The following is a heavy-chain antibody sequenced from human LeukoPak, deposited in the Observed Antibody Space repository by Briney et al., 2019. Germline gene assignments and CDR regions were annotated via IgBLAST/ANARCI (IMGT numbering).Heavy chain of an antibody. D-gene: IGHD3-10*01. Sequence: SETLSLTCTVSGGSISSYYWSWIRQPPGKGLEWIGYIYYSGSTNYNPSLKSRVTISVDTSKNQFSLKLSSVTAADTAVYYCARVRPITMVRGVIIGPFDYWGQGTLVTVSS. CDR1: GGSISSYY. J-gene: IGHJ4*02. CDR2: IYYSGST. CDR3: ARVRPITMVRGVIIGPFDY. V-gene: IGHV4-59*01.